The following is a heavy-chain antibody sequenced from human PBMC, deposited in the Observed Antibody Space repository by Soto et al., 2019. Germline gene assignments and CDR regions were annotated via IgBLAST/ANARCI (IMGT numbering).Heavy chain of an antibody. V-gene: IGHV3-23*01. D-gene: IGHD3-22*01. CDR1: GFTFSSYA. CDR2: ISGSGGST. J-gene: IGHJ2*01. Sequence: EVQLLESGGGLVQPGGSLRLSCAASGFTFSSYAMSWVRQAPGKGLEWVSAISGSGGSTYYADSVKGRFTISRDNSKNTLYLQMNSLRAEDTAVYYCAKLPYDSSGYPSWYFDLWGRGTLVTVSS. CDR3: AKLPYDSSGYPSWYFDL.